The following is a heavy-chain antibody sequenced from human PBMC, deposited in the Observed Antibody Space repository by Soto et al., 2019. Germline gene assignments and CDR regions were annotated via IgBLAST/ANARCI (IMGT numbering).Heavy chain of an antibody. J-gene: IGHJ4*02. CDR3: APAGEYDLLSFDH. CDR2: IYWDDDQ. V-gene: IGHV2-5*02. CDR1: GFSLTTTSMG. Sequence: QITLKESGPPLVRPAQTLTLTCAFSGFSLTTTSMGVAWIRQPPGKALEWLALIYWDDDQRYSPSLKDRLTISKDTSRSRVVLTISNMHPEDTGTYFCAPAGEYDLLSFDHWGPGTLVTVSS. D-gene: IGHD2-2*01.